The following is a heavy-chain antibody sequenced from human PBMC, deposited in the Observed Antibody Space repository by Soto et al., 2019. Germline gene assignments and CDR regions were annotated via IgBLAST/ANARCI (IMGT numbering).Heavy chain of an antibody. D-gene: IGHD3-3*01. CDR3: ARGVRFLSWYYYYGMDV. J-gene: IGHJ6*02. CDR1: GGSFSGYY. Sequence: SETLSLTCAVSGGSFSGYYWSWIRQPPGKGLEWIGEINHSGSTNYNPSLKSRVTISVDTSKNQFSLKLSSVTAADTAVYYCARGVRFLSWYYYYGMDVWGQGTTVTVS. CDR2: INHSGST. V-gene: IGHV4-34*01.